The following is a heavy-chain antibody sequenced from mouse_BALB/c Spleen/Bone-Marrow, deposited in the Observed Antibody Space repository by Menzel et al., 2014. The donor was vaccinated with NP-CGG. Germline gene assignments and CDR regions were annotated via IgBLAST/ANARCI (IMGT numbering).Heavy chain of an antibody. CDR1: GYSFTGYT. D-gene: IGHD1-2*01. CDR2: INPYNGGT. Sequence: EVQLQESGPELVKPGASMKISCKASGYSFTGYTMNWVKQSHGKNLERIGLINPYNGGTSYNQKFKGKATLTVDKSSSTAYMELLSLTSEDSAVYYCARDYGPNFDYWGQGTTLTVSS. CDR3: ARDYGPNFDY. V-gene: IGHV1-18*01. J-gene: IGHJ2*01.